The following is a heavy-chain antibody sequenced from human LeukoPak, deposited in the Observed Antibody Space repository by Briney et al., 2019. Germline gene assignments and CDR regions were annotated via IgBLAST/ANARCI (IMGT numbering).Heavy chain of an antibody. CDR1: GFTFSNYW. CDR2: INTDGGST. J-gene: IGHJ5*02. CDR3: VFGYYYDSGSQYNWFDT. V-gene: IGHV3-74*01. D-gene: IGHD3-10*01. Sequence: GGSLRLSCAASGFTFSNYWMHWVRQAPGKGLVWVPRINTDGGSTTYGDSVKGRFTISRDNAKNTLYLQMNSLRAEDTAVYYCVFGYYYDSGSQYNWFDTWGQGTLVTVSS.